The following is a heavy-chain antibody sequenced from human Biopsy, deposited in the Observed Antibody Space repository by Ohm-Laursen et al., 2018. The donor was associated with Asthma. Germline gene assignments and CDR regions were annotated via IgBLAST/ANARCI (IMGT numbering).Heavy chain of an antibody. D-gene: IGHD6-19*01. V-gene: IGHV4-39*02. CDR1: GGSISGSSYY. J-gene: IGHJ1*01. Sequence: SETLSLTCAVSGGSISGSSYYWGWIRQPPGKGLEWIGEINYRGDTNYNPSLESRVSISVDTSTYHFSLRLNSVTAADTAVYYCVRGEEVAGTYFKDWDQGTLVTVSS. CDR2: INYRGDT. CDR3: VRGEEVAGTYFKD.